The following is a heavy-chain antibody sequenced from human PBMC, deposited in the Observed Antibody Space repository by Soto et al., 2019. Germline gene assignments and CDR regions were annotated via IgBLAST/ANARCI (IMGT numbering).Heavy chain of an antibody. CDR3: ARGELWPHYYYYGMDV. D-gene: IGHD1-26*01. Sequence: SVKVSCKASGGTFSSYAISWVRQAPGQGLEWMGGIIPIFGTANYAQKFQGRVTITADESTSTAYMELSSLRSEDTAVYYCARGELWPHYYYYGMDVWGQGTTVTVSS. J-gene: IGHJ6*02. CDR1: GGTFSSYA. CDR2: IIPIFGTA. V-gene: IGHV1-69*13.